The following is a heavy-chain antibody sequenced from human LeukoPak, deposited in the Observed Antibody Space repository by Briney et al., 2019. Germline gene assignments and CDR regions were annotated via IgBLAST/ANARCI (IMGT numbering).Heavy chain of an antibody. CDR1: GYTFIDHY. Sequence: ASVKVSCKPSGYTFIDHYLHWARQAPGQGLESLGWIDPDTGDTNYPQKFQGRVTMTRDTSSSTAYMELNRLRSDDTAVYYCARAGHNSNSGGYDFWGLGTLVTVSS. CDR2: IDPDTGDT. V-gene: IGHV1-2*02. CDR3: ARAGHNSNSGGYDF. J-gene: IGHJ4*02. D-gene: IGHD3-22*01.